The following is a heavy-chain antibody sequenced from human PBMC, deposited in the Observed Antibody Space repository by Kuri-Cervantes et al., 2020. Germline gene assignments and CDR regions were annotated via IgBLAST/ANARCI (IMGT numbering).Heavy chain of an antibody. CDR1: GGSISSSNW. V-gene: IGHV4-4*02. J-gene: IGHJ4*02. Sequence: SETLSLTCAVSGGSISSSNWWSWVRQPPGKGLEWIGEIYHSGSTNDNPSLKSRVTISVDTSKNQFSLKLSSVTAADTAVYYCARVGRTAPDYWGQGTRVTGSS. CDR2: IYHSGST. CDR3: ARVGRTAPDY.